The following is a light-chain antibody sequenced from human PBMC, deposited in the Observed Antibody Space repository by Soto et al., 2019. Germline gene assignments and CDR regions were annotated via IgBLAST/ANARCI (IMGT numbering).Light chain of an antibody. CDR1: SSDVGGYNY. CDR3: CSYTSSSTSFV. V-gene: IGLV2-14*01. Sequence: QSALTQPAAVSGSPGQSITISCTGTSSDVGGYNYVSWYQQHPDKAPKLMIYEVINRPSGGSIRFSGSKSGNTASLTISGLQAEDEADYYCCSYTSSSTSFVFGTGTKLTVL. J-gene: IGLJ1*01. CDR2: EVI.